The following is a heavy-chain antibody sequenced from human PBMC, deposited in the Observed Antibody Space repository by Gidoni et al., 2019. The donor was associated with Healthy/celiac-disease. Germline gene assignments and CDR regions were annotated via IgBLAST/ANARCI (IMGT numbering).Heavy chain of an antibody. D-gene: IGHD6-13*01. V-gene: IGHV3-21*01. CDR1: GFPFSSYS. Sequence: EVQLVESGGGLVKPGGSLRLSCPASGFPFSSYSMHWFRQAPGKGLEWVSSISSSSSYIYYADSVKGRFTISRDNGKNSLYLQMNSLRAEDTAVYYCARDPLDSSSWYFSQGHNWFDPWGQGTLVTVSS. CDR2: ISSSSSYI. CDR3: ARDPLDSSSWYFSQGHNWFDP. J-gene: IGHJ5*02.